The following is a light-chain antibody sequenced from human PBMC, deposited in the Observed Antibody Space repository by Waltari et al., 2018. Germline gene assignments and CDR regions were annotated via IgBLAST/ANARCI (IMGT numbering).Light chain of an antibody. CDR3: QTGGHGTWV. Sequence: QQPEEGPRYLMKINSYGSHSKGDVIPDRFSGSSSGAERYLTISSVQSEDEADYYCQTGGHGTWVFGGGTKLTVL. V-gene: IGLV4-69*01. J-gene: IGLJ3*02. CDR2: INSYGSH.